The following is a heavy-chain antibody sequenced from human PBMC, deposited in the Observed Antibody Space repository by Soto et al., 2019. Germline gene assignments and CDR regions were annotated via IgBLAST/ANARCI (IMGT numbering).Heavy chain of an antibody. Sequence: QITLKESGPTLVKPTQTLTLTCAPSGSSVSTSGVGVGWIRQPPGKALEWLALIYLDDDRRYSPSLKSRLTITKDTSRNQVVLTMTNMDTVDTATYYCARLRPIAVPGTADFDYWGQGTLVTVSS. V-gene: IGHV2-5*02. J-gene: IGHJ4*02. CDR1: GSSVSTSGVG. CDR3: ARLRPIAVPGTADFDY. CDR2: IYLDDDR. D-gene: IGHD6-19*01.